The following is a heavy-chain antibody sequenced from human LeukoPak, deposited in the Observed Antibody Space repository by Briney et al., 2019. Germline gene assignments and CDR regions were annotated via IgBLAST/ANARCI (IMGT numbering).Heavy chain of an antibody. J-gene: IGHJ3*02. CDR2: INPNSGGT. CDR1: GYTFTGYY. Sequence: ASVKVSFKASGYTFTGYYMHWVRQAPGQGLEWMGWINPNSGGTNYAQKFQGRVTMTRDTSISTAYMELSRLRSDDTAVYYCARDRDILAGYPNDAFDIWGPGTMVTVSS. CDR3: ARDRDILAGYPNDAFDI. V-gene: IGHV1-2*02. D-gene: IGHD3-9*01.